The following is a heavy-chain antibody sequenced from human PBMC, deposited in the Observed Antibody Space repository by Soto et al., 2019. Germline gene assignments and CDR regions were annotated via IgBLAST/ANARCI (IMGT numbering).Heavy chain of an antibody. J-gene: IGHJ6*02. CDR3: TRAHFEPGNYYYYGMDV. CDR2: IRSKANSYAT. Sequence: PVGSLRLSCAASGFTFSGSAMHWVRQASGKGLEWVGRIRSKANSYATAYAASVKGRFTISRDDSKNTAYLQMNSLKTEDTAVYYCTRAHFEPGNYYYYGMDVWGQGTTVTVSS. D-gene: IGHD3-10*01. CDR1: GFTFSGSA. V-gene: IGHV3-73*01.